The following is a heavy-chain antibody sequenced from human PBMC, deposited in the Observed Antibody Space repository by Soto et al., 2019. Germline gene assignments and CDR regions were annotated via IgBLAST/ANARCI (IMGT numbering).Heavy chain of an antibody. D-gene: IGHD6-13*01. CDR2: IYHSGST. V-gene: IGHV4-4*02. Sequence: GSLRLSCATSGFTFRSNYMSWVRQAPGKGLEWIGEIYHSGSTNYNPSLKSRVTISVDKSKNQFSLKLSSVTAADTAVYYCARVGAAAGNRIDYWGQGTLVTVSS. CDR1: GFTFRSNYM. J-gene: IGHJ4*02. CDR3: ARVGAAAGNRIDY.